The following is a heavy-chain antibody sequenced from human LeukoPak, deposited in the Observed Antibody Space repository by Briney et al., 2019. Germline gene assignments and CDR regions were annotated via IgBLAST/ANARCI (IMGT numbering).Heavy chain of an antibody. CDR2: IYYSGST. J-gene: IGHJ4*02. Sequence: SETLSLTCTVSGGSISSYNWSWIWQPPGKGLEWIGYIYYSGSTNYNPSLKSRVTISVDTSKNQFSLKLSSVTAADTAVYYCTRQTGSYYFDYWGQGTLVTVSS. D-gene: IGHD1-26*01. CDR3: TRQTGSYYFDY. CDR1: GGSISSYN. V-gene: IGHV4-59*08.